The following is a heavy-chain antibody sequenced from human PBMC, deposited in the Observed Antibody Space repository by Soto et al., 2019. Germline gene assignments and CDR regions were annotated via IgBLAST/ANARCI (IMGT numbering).Heavy chain of an antibody. D-gene: IGHD5-18*01. CDR2: INPSGGST. Sequence: ASVKVSCKASGYTFTSYYMHWVRQAPGQGLEWMGIINPSGGSTSYAQKFQGRVTMTRDTSTSTVYMELSSLRSEDTAVYYCASPHTAMVKNYHYYGMDVWGQGTTVTVSS. V-gene: IGHV1-46*03. CDR1: GYTFTSYY. J-gene: IGHJ6*02. CDR3: ASPHTAMVKNYHYYGMDV.